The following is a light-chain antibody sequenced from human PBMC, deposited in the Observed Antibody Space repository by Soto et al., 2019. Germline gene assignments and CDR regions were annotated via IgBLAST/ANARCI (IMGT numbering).Light chain of an antibody. CDR1: SSDVGANNY. J-gene: IGLJ1*01. CDR2: DVS. V-gene: IGLV2-14*03. CDR3: SSYTRRPSYV. Sequence: QSVLTQPASVSGSPGQSITISCTGTSSDVGANNYVCWYQQYPGKAPKLMIYDVSTRPSGVSNRFSGSKSGNTASLTISGLQAEDEADYYCSSYTRRPSYVFGPGTKVTVL.